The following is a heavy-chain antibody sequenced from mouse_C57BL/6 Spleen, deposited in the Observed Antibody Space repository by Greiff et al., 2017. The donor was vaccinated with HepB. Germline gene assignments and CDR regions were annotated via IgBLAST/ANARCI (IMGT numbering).Heavy chain of an antibody. CDR1: GFTFSYYW. CDR2: IRLKSDNYAT. V-gene: IGHV6-3*01. D-gene: IGHD2-14*01. J-gene: IGHJ2*01. Sequence: EVKLEESGGGLVQPGGSMKLSCVASGFTFSYYWMNWVRQSPEKGLEWVAQIRLKSDNYATHYAESVKGRFTISRDDSKSSVYLQMNSLRAEDTGIYYCTGHGYRNAYWGQGTTLTVSS. CDR3: TGHGYRNAY.